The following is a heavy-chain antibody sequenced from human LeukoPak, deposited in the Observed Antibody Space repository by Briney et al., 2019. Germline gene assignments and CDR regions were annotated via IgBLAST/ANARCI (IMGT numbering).Heavy chain of an antibody. J-gene: IGHJ3*02. CDR3: ARGADLYVYSSSWYKTPPDAFDI. Sequence: PSETLSLTCTVSGGSISSSSYYWGWIRQPPGKGLEWIGSIYYSGSTYYNPSLKSRVTISVDTSKNQFSLKLSSVTAADTAVYYCARGADLYVYSSSWYKTPPDAFDIWGQGTMVTVSS. D-gene: IGHD6-13*01. CDR1: GGSISSSSYY. V-gene: IGHV4-39*01. CDR2: IYYSGST.